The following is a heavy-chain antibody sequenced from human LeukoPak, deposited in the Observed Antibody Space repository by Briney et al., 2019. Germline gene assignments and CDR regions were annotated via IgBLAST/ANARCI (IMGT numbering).Heavy chain of an antibody. Sequence: GRSLRLSCAASGFTFDDYAMRWVRQAPGKGLEWVSGISWNSGSIGYADSVKGRFTISRDNAKNSLYMQMNSLRAEDTALYYCAKEPRGAIYYYGMDVWGQGTTVTVSS. V-gene: IGHV3-9*01. CDR3: AKEPRGAIYYYGMDV. CDR2: ISWNSGSI. CDR1: GFTFDDYA. D-gene: IGHD1-26*01. J-gene: IGHJ6*02.